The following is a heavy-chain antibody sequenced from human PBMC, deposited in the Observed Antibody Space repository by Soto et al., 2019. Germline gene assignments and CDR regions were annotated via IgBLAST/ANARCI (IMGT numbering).Heavy chain of an antibody. CDR1: AFAFRNDW. D-gene: IGHD3-9*01. V-gene: IGHV3-74*01. J-gene: IGHJ4*02. Sequence: RGSPILFCASSAFAFRNDWMHWVRQAPGKGLEWVSRINADGGSTHYAHSVSGRFTISRDNAKNTLFLQLNSLRVEDRAIYYCIKVLTRGVGVPRFYFDSWAQGTLVTV. CDR3: IKVLTRGVGVPRFYFDS. CDR2: INADGGST.